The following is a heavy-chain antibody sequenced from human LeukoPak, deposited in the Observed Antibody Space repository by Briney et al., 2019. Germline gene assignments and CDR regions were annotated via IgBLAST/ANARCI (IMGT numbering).Heavy chain of an antibody. CDR3: ARDLSGTTYGDV. J-gene: IGHJ6*04. V-gene: IGHV4-34*01. D-gene: IGHD3-10*01. Sequence: SETLSLTCAVYGGSFSGYYWSWIRQPPGKGLEWIGEINHSGSTNYNPSLKSRVTISVDTSKNQFSLKLSSVTAADTAVYYCARDLSGTTYGDVWGKGTTVTVSS. CDR2: INHSGST. CDR1: GGSFSGYY.